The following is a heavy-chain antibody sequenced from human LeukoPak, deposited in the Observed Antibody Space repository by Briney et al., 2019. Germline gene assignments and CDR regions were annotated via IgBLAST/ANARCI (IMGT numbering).Heavy chain of an antibody. CDR2: ISYDGSNK. Sequence: PGGSLRLSCAAPGFTFSSYAMHWVRQAPGKGLEWVAVISYDGSNKYYADSVKGRFTISRDNSKNTLYLQMNSLRAEDTAVYYCARDADTAMVVYYFDYWGQGTLVTVSS. CDR3: ARDADTAMVVYYFDY. CDR1: GFTFSSYA. D-gene: IGHD5-18*01. V-gene: IGHV3-30-3*01. J-gene: IGHJ4*02.